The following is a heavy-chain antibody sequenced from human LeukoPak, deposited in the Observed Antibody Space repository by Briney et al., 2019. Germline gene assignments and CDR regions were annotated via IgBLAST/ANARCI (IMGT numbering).Heavy chain of an antibody. CDR3: AKGFPPRY. J-gene: IGHJ4*02. V-gene: IGHV3-30-3*01. CDR2: ISYDGSNK. Sequence: GGSLRLSCAASGFTFSSYAMHWVRQAPGKGLEWVAVISYDGSNKYYADSVKGRFTISRDNSKNTLYLQMNSLRAEDTAVYYCAKGFPPRYWGQGTLVTVSS. CDR1: GFTFSSYA.